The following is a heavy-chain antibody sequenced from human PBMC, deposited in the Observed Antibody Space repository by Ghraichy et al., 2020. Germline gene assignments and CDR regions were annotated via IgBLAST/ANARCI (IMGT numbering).Heavy chain of an antibody. CDR3: ARAMRTGDFGRGWFDP. Sequence: SQTLSLTCTVSGGSISSSTYYWGWIRQPPGKGLECIGTIYYNGSTYYNPSLKSRVTISVDTSKNQFSLKLSSVTAAVTAVFYCARAMRTGDFGRGWFDPWGQGTLVTVSS. CDR2: IYYNGST. V-gene: IGHV4-39*01. CDR1: GGSISSSTYY. D-gene: IGHD2-21*02. J-gene: IGHJ5*02.